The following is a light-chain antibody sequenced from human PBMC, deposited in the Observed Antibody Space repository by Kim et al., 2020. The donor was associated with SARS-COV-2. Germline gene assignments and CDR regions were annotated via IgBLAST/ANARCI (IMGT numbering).Light chain of an antibody. J-gene: IGLJ1*01. CDR3: QSYDSSLSGLYV. CDR2: GNS. V-gene: IGLV1-40*01. Sequence: VATASTGSTSNIGAGYVVHGYLQLPRPAPKLLIYGNSNRPLGVPDRFSGSKSGTSASLAITGLQAEDEADYYCQSYDSSLSGLYVFGSGTKVTVL. CDR1: TSNIGAGYV.